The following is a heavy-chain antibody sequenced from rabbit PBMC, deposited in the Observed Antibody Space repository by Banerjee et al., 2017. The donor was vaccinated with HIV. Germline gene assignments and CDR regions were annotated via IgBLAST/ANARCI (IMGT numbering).Heavy chain of an antibody. J-gene: IGHJ4*01. D-gene: IGHD1-1*01. CDR2: IYTGSGAT. CDR1: GLDFGSSYW. V-gene: IGHV1S45*01. CDR3: ARDLSGVIGWNLNS. Sequence: QEQLEESGGGLVKPEGSLTLTCKASGLDFGSSYWICWVRQAPGKGLEWIGCIYTGSGATYYASWVNGRFTISKTSWTTVTLQMTSLTAADTATYFCARDLSGVIGWNLNSWGPGTLVTVS.